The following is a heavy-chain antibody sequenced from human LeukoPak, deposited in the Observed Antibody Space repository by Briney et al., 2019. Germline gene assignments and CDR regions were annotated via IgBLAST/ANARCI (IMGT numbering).Heavy chain of an antibody. CDR2: IYYIGST. J-gene: IGHJ5*02. CDR1: GGSISSGVYY. CDR3: ARRRFSRFDP. V-gene: IGHV4-31*03. D-gene: IGHD3-3*01. Sequence: SQTLSLTCTVSGGSISSGVYYWSWIRQHPGKGLEWIGYIYYIGSTYYNPSLKSRVTISVDTSKNQFSLKLSSVTAADTAVYYCARRRFSRFDPWGQGTLVTVSS.